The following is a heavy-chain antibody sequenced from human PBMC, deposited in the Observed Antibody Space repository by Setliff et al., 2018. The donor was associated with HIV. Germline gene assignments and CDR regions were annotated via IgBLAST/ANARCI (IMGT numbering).Heavy chain of an antibody. J-gene: IGHJ4*02. V-gene: IGHV3-7*01. CDR3: ARDWRXSHASNFDS. CDR1: GFTFSSSW. CDR2: IRPEGSEK. Sequence: GGSLRLSCAASGFTFSSSWMGWVRQAPARGLEWVANIRPEGSEKSYGDSVKARFTMSGDNAKNSLYLQMTSPRAEATAMYYCARDWRXSHASNFDSWGQGTLVTVSS. D-gene: IGHD3-3*01.